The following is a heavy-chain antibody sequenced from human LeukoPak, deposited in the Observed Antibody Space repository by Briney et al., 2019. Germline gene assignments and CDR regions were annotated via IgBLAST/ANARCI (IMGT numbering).Heavy chain of an antibody. CDR3: AGRVTGYSSGYVY. CDR1: GITFSNYA. V-gene: IGHV3-23*01. CDR2: ISGSAHKI. D-gene: IGHD5-18*01. Sequence: GGSLRLSCVASGITFSNYAVSWVRQAPEKGLDWVSVISGSAHKIRYADSVKGRFTISRDNSENIVYLQMNNLRAEDTAVYYCAGRVTGYSSGYVYWGQGALVTVSS. J-gene: IGHJ4*02.